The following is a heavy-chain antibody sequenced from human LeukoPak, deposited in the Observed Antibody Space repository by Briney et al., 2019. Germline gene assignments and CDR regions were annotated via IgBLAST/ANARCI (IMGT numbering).Heavy chain of an antibody. J-gene: IGHJ4*02. D-gene: IGHD5-18*01. CDR3: ARDGAYSYTY. CDR1: GFNFNDYG. CDR2: IWHDGNNK. V-gene: IGHV3-33*01. Sequence: GRSLRLSCAASGFNFNDYGMHWVRQAPGKGLEWVAIIWHDGNNKYYADSVRGRFTISRDNSKNTLYLKMNSLRAEDTAVYYCARDGAYSYTYWGQGTLVIVSS.